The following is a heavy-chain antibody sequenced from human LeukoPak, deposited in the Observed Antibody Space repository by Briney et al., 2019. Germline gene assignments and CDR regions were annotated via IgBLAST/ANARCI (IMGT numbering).Heavy chain of an antibody. Sequence: ASVKVSCKASGYTFTGYYMHWVRQAPGQGLEWMGWINPNSGGTNYAQKFQGRVTMSRDTSISTAYMELSRLRSDDTAVYYCARSWVVDDAFDIWGQGTMVTVSS. CDR3: ARSWVVDDAFDI. J-gene: IGHJ3*02. D-gene: IGHD2-15*01. CDR2: INPNSGGT. V-gene: IGHV1-2*02. CDR1: GYTFTGYY.